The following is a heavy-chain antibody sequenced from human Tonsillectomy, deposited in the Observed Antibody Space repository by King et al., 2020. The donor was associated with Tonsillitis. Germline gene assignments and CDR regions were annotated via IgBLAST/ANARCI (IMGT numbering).Heavy chain of an antibody. Sequence: VQLVESGGGLVQPGGSLRLSCSASGFTFSNHAMHWFRQAPGKGLESVSAISSNGGSTYNADSVKGRFTISRDNSKNTLYLQMSSLRAEDTAVYYCVKDRVGWYVPTEIDYGGQGTLATVSS. CDR3: VKDRVGWYVPTEIDY. V-gene: IGHV3-64D*06. J-gene: IGHJ4*02. D-gene: IGHD6-19*01. CDR2: ISSNGGST. CDR1: GFTFSNHA.